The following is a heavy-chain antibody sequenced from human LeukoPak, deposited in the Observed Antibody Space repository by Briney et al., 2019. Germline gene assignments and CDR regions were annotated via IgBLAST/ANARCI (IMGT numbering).Heavy chain of an antibody. D-gene: IGHD3-10*01. CDR2: ISSSSSGI. CDR1: GFTFSSYG. J-gene: IGHJ4*02. CDR3: ARGGWARPDY. Sequence: GGSLRLSCTASGFTFSSYGMNWVRQAPGKGLKWVSYISSSSSGINYADSVKGRFTISRDNAKNSLFLQMDSLRDEDTAVYYCARGGWARPDYWGQGTLVTVSS. V-gene: IGHV3-48*02.